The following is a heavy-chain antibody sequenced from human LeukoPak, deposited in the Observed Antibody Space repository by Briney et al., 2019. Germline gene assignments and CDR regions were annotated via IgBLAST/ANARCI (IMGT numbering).Heavy chain of an antibody. Sequence: GGSLRLSCAASGFPFHNYWMTWVRQAPGKGLEWVAQVNQDGSEAHYADSVKARFTTSRDNAKSSVSLQMNSLRAEDTAVYYCVRDGGVSGYDLLDYWGQGTLVTVSS. CDR3: VRDGGVSGYDLLDY. CDR1: GFPFHNYW. V-gene: IGHV3-7*01. D-gene: IGHD5-12*01. J-gene: IGHJ4*02. CDR2: VNQDGSEA.